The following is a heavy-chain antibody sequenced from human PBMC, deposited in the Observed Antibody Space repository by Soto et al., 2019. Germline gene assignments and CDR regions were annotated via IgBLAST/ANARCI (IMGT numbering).Heavy chain of an antibody. Sequence: PSETLSLTCAVYGGSFSGYYWSWIRQPPGKGLEWIGEINHSGSTNYYPSLKSRVTISVDTSKNQFSLKLSSVTAADTAVYYCARARLRSYYNVGYYYGMDVWGQGTTVTVSS. D-gene: IGHD3-10*01. V-gene: IGHV4-34*01. CDR1: GGSFSGYY. J-gene: IGHJ6*02. CDR3: ARARLRSYYNVGYYYGMDV. CDR2: INHSGST.